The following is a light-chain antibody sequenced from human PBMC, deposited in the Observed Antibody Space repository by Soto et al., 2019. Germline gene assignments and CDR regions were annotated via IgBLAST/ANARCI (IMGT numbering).Light chain of an antibody. J-gene: IGKJ2*01. CDR2: STS. V-gene: IGKV3-20*01. CDR3: QYYGTSPYT. CDR1: QSVDSRY. Sequence: EIVLTQSPGTLSLSPGERATLSCRASQSVDSRYLAWYQLTPGQAPRLLMYSTSNRSTGIPDRFSGSGSGTDFTLTISRLEPEDFAVYYCQYYGTSPYTFGQGTKLEIK.